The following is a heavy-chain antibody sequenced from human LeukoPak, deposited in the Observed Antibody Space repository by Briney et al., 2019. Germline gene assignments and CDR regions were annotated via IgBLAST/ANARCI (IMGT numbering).Heavy chain of an antibody. D-gene: IGHD6-19*01. J-gene: IGHJ4*02. V-gene: IGHV4-59*08. CDR3: ARQTASGWYPFDH. CDR2: IYDSGST. CDR1: GGSISISF. Sequence: PETLSLTCTVSGGSISISFWSWIRQPPGKGLEWIGYIYDSGSTNYNPSLKSRVTMSIDTSKNQFSLKLSSVTAADTAVYYCARQTASGWYPFDHWGQGTLVTVSS.